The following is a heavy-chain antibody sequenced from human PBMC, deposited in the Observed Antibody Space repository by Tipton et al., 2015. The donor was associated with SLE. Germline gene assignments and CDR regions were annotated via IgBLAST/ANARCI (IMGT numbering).Heavy chain of an antibody. CDR1: GGSISSSSYY. CDR3: AREPRSGYHDY. J-gene: IGHJ4*02. V-gene: IGHV4-39*07. Sequence: TLSLTCTVSGGSISSSSYYWGWIRQPPGKGLEWIGSIYCSGSTYYNSSLKSRVTMSVDTSKNQFSLKLSSVTAADTAVYYCAREPRSGYHDYWGQGTLVIVSS. CDR2: IYCSGST. D-gene: IGHD3-3*01.